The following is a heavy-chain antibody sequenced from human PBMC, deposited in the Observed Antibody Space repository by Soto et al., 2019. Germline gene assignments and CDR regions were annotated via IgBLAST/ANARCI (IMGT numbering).Heavy chain of an antibody. Sequence: EVQLLESGGGLVKPGGSLRLSCAASGVAFGRYALSWVRQAPGKWLEWVSAMGGSVDSKSYADSVKCRFTISRDDPKNTLFLEMNSMRPEDTAIYFCARDQISGWYDNWGQGTLVTVSS. CDR2: MGGSVDSK. J-gene: IGHJ5*02. V-gene: IGHV3-23*01. D-gene: IGHD6-19*01. CDR3: ARDQISGWYDN. CDR1: GVAFGRYA.